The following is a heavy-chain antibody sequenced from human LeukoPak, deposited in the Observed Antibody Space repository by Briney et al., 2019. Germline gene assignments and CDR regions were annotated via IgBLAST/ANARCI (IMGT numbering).Heavy chain of an antibody. CDR2: ISYDGSNK. V-gene: IGHV3-30*03. Sequence: GRSLRLSCAASGFTFSSYGMHWVRQAPGKGLEWVAVISYDGSNKYYADSVKGRFTISRDNAKNSLYLQMNSLRDEDTAVYYCARDPGRLDRGNDYYYGMDVWGQGTTVTVSS. D-gene: IGHD1-1*01. CDR3: ARDPGRLDRGNDYYYGMDV. J-gene: IGHJ6*02. CDR1: GFTFSSYG.